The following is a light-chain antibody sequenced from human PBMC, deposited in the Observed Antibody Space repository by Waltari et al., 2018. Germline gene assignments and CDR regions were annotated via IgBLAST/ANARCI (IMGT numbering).Light chain of an antibody. CDR1: SSNIGSNY. CDR3: AAWDDSLSGQVV. CDR2: RNN. J-gene: IGLJ2*01. V-gene: IGLV1-47*01. Sequence: QSVLTQPPSASGTPGQRVTISCSGSSSNIGSNYVYWYQQLPGTAPNLLIYRNNQRPSGVPDRFPGSKSGTSASLAISGLRSEDEADYYCAAWDDSLSGQVVFGGGTKLTVL.